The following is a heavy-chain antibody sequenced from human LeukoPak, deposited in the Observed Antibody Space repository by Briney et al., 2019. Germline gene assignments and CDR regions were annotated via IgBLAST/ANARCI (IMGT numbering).Heavy chain of an antibody. CDR3: ARYIPARPGFDY. CDR2: IYTSGST. V-gene: IGHV4-4*07. J-gene: IGHJ4*02. D-gene: IGHD6-6*01. Sequence: PSETLSLTCTVSGGSISGYYWSWIRQPAGKGLEWIGRIYTSGSTNYNPSLKSRVTMSVDTSKNQFSLKLSSVTVADPAVYYCARYIPARPGFDYWGQGTLVTVSS. CDR1: GGSISGYY.